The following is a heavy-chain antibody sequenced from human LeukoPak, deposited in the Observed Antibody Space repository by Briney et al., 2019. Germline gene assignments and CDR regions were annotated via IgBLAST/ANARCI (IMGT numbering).Heavy chain of an antibody. CDR3: ARAYYESSAYRHAVYFDY. Sequence: ASVKVSCKASGYTFNSSYMHRVRQAPGQGLEWMGIINPSDDSTRYAQKFQGRVTMTKDTSTNTVYMHLSSLSSDDTAVYYCARAYYESSAYRHAVYFDYWGQGTLVTVSS. CDR2: INPSDDST. V-gene: IGHV1-46*02. J-gene: IGHJ4*02. CDR1: GYTFNSSY. D-gene: IGHD3-22*01.